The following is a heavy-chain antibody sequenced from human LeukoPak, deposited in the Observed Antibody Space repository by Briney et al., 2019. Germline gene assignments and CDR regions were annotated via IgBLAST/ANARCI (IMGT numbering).Heavy chain of an antibody. Sequence: ASVNVSCKASGYSFTTYAFSWVRQAPGQGLEWMGWISAHNGDTNYARNLQGRVTMTTDTSTSTVYMELRSLRSDDTAVYYCARDPLFGVGSTRIFDYWGQGTLVTVSS. CDR3: ARDPLFGVGSTRIFDY. CDR1: GYSFTTYA. D-gene: IGHD1-26*01. CDR2: ISAHNGDT. V-gene: IGHV1-18*01. J-gene: IGHJ4*02.